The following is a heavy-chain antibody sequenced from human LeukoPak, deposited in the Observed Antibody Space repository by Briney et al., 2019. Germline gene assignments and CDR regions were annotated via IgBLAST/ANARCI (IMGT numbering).Heavy chain of an antibody. J-gene: IGHJ4*02. D-gene: IGHD6-13*01. CDR1: GGCISRSIYY. Sequence: SETLSLTCTVSGGCISRSIYYWGWIRPPPGKGLEWIGSIYFSGSAYYNPSLKSRVTISVDTSQNQFSLKLSSVTAADTAVYYCARSSGSNWYLITYFDYWGQGTLVTVSS. V-gene: IGHV4-39*01. CDR2: IYFSGSA. CDR3: ARSSGSNWYLITYFDY.